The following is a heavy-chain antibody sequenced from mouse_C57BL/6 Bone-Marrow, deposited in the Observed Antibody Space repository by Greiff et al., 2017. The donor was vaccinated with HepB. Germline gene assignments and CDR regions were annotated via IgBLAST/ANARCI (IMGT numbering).Heavy chain of an antibody. CDR2: IYPRSGNT. V-gene: IGHV1-81*01. CDR3: ARSHYYGSSYVGWFFDV. Sequence: QVQLQQSGAELARPGASVKLSCKASGYTFTSYGISWVKQRTGQGLEWIGEIYPRSGNTYYNEKFKGKATLTADKSSSTAYMELRSLTSEDSAVYFCARSHYYGSSYVGWFFDVRGTGTTVTVSS. D-gene: IGHD1-1*01. J-gene: IGHJ1*03. CDR1: GYTFTSYG.